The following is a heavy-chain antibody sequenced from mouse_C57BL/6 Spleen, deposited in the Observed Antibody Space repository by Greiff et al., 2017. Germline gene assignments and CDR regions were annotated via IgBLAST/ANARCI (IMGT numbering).Heavy chain of an antibody. D-gene: IGHD1-1*01. CDR3: ARPTTVVATGAMDY. Sequence: VQLQQSGPELVKPGASVKISCKASGYSFTGYYMNWVKQSPEKSLEWIGEINPSTGGTTYNQKFKAKATLTVDKSSSTAYMQLKSLTSEDSAVYYCARPTTVVATGAMDYWGQGTSVTVSS. V-gene: IGHV1-42*01. CDR2: INPSTGGT. CDR1: GYSFTGYY. J-gene: IGHJ4*01.